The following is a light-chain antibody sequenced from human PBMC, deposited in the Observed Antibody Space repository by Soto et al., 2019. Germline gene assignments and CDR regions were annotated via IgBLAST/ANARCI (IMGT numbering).Light chain of an antibody. Sequence: SYELAQPPSVSVAPGQTAKISCGGDDIGSKSVHWYRQRPGQAPVLVVFDVFDRPSAIPERFSGSNSGNTATLTISRVEAGDEADYYCQVWDSGSDHYVFGTGTKLTVL. CDR1: DIGSKS. V-gene: IGLV3-21*02. J-gene: IGLJ1*01. CDR3: QVWDSGSDHYV. CDR2: DVF.